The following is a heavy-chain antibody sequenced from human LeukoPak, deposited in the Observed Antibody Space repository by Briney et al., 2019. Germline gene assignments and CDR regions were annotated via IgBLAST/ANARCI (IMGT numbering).Heavy chain of an antibody. CDR3: AKDLQGYDILTGLEVFDS. V-gene: IGHV3-23*01. CDR1: RFTFSQYA. CDR2: IGGRGIST. J-gene: IGHJ4*02. Sequence: GGSLRLSCEASRFTFSQYAMSWVRQAPGKGLEWVSAIGGRGISTYYTASVKGRFTISRDNPKNTLHLQMNSLRAEDTAVYYCAKDLQGYDILTGLEVFDSWGQGTMVTVSS. D-gene: IGHD3-9*01.